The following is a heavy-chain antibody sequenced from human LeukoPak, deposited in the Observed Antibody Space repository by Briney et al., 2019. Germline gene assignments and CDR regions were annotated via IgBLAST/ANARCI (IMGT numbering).Heavy chain of an antibody. CDR2: INHSGST. D-gene: IGHD6-13*01. CDR1: GGSFSGYY. V-gene: IGHV4-34*01. Sequence: PSETLSLTCAVYGGSFSGYYWSWIRQPPGKGLEWIGEINHSGSTNYNPSLKSRVTISVDTSKNQFSLKLSSVTAADTAVYYCARWRVIAAAGIDYWGQGTLVTVSS. CDR3: ARWRVIAAAGIDY. J-gene: IGHJ4*02.